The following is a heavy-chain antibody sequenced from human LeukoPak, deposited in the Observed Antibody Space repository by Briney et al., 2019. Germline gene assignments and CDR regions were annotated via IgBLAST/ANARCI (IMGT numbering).Heavy chain of an antibody. D-gene: IGHD6-13*01. CDR2: IYYSGST. V-gene: IGHV4-59*08. Sequence: SETLSLTCTVSGGSLSSYYWSWIRQPPGKGLEWIGYIYYSGSTNYNPSLKSRVTISVDTSKNQFSLKLSSVTAADTAVYYCATGDSTLFDYWGQGTLVTVSS. CDR3: ATGDSTLFDY. J-gene: IGHJ4*02. CDR1: GGSLSSYY.